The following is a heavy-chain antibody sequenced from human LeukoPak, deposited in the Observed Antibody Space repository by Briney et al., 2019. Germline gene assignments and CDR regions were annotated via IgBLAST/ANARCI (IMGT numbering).Heavy chain of an antibody. CDR2: ISSSGSNI. CDR1: GFTFSDYY. CDR3: ARAFHDALDI. J-gene: IGHJ3*02. V-gene: IGHV3-11*01. Sequence: GGSLRLSCAASGFTFSDYYMTWIRQAPGKGLEWVSYISSSGSNIYGADSMKGRFTISRDNAKNSLYLQMNSLRAEDTAVYYCARAFHDALDIWGQGTMVTVS.